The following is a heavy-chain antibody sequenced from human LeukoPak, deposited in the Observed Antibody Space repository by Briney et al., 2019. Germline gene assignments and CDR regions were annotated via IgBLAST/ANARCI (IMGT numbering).Heavy chain of an antibody. Sequence: GGSLRLSCAASGFTFSSYWMHWVRQPPGKGLEWVAFIRNDGSIIYNADSVKGRFTISRDNSKNTLYLQMNSLRADDTAVYYCAKDTPLCYFDYWGQGTLVTVSS. CDR3: AKDTPLCYFDY. CDR2: IRNDGSII. CDR1: GFTFSSYW. V-gene: IGHV3-30*02. D-gene: IGHD3-16*01. J-gene: IGHJ4*02.